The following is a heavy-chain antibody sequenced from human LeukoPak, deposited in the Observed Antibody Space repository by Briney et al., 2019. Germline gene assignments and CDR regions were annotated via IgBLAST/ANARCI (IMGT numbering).Heavy chain of an antibody. V-gene: IGHV3-53*05. CDR3: ARDGGYDFWSGYYQDY. D-gene: IGHD3-3*01. J-gene: IGHJ4*02. CDR2: IYSGGST. CDR1: GGSFSGHY. Sequence: LSLTCAVYGGSFSGHYWSWVRQAPGKGLEWVSVIYSGGSTYYADSVKGRFTISRDNSKNTLYLQMNSLRAEDTAVYYCARDGGYDFWSGYYQDYWGQGTLVTVSS.